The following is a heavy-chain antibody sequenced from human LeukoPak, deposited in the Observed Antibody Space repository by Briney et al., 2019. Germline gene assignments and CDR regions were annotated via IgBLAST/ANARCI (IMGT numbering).Heavy chain of an antibody. CDR3: ARVNDYGDYLVWFDP. Sequence: SETLSLTCTVSGGSIRSHYWSWIRQTPGKGLEWIGYINYSGSTKYNPSLESRVTMSVDTSKNQFSLKLSSVTAADTAVYYCARVNDYGDYLVWFDPWGQGTTVTVSS. CDR1: GGSIRSHY. J-gene: IGHJ5*01. CDR2: INYSGST. V-gene: IGHV4-59*11. D-gene: IGHD4-17*01.